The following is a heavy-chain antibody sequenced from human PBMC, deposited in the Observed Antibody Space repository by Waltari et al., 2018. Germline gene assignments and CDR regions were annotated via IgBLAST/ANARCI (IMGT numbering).Heavy chain of an antibody. CDR1: GYTFTSYD. J-gene: IGHJ5*02. CDR3: ARGYCSGGSCYTGADWFDP. CDR2: MNPNSGNT. Sequence: QVQLVQSGAEVKKPGASVKVSCKASGYTFTSYDINWVRQATGQGLELMGWMNPNSGNTGYAQKFQGRVTMTRNTSISTAYMELSSLRSEDTAVYYCARGYCSGGSCYTGADWFDPWGQGTLVTVSS. D-gene: IGHD2-15*01. V-gene: IGHV1-8*01.